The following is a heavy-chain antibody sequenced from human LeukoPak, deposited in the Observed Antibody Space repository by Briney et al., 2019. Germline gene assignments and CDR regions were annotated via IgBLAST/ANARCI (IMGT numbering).Heavy chain of an antibody. Sequence: PGGSLRLSCAASGFTFSSYSMNWVRLAPGKGLQWVSYISSSSSTIYYADSAKGRFTISRDSSKNTLNLQMNSLRAEDTAVYYCAMDPGSGVRGWFDPWGQGTLVTVSS. CDR3: AMDPGSGVRGWFDP. J-gene: IGHJ5*02. CDR1: GFTFSSYS. CDR2: ISSSSSTI. D-gene: IGHD3-10*01. V-gene: IGHV3-48*01.